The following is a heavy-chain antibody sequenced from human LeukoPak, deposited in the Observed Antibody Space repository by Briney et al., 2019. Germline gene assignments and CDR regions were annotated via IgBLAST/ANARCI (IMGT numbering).Heavy chain of an antibody. V-gene: IGHV4-39*07. D-gene: IGHD2-21*02. Sequence: KPSETLSLTCTVSGGSISSSSYYWGWIRQPPGKGLEWIGSIYYSGSTYYNPSLKSRVTISVDTSKNQFSLKLSSVTAADTAVYYCASDACGDCYIYYYYGMDVWGQGTTVTVSS. CDR3: ASDACGDCYIYYYYGMDV. CDR1: GGSISSSSYY. J-gene: IGHJ6*02. CDR2: IYYSGST.